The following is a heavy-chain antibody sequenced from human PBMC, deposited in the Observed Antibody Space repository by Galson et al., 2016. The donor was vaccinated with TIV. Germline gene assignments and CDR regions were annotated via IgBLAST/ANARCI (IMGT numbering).Heavy chain of an antibody. J-gene: IGHJ6*03. CDR2: INHFGSS. CDR3: ARVQWGSSLVSYYYHLDV. D-gene: IGHD6-6*01. CDR1: GGSVSGYF. Sequence: SETLSLTCGIYGGSVSGYFWGWFRQPPGKGLGWIGEINHFGSSNYNPSPKNQPTITIDTTTKQFSLRLRSMTAADTAVYFRARVQWGSSLVSYYYHLDVWGKGTTVIVSS. V-gene: IGHV4-34*01.